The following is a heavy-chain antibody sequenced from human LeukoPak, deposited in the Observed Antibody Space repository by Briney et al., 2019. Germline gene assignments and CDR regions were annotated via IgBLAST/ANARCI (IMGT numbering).Heavy chain of an antibody. CDR2: ISSSSPYI. CDR3: ARDEYSYGDY. J-gene: IGHJ4*02. CDR1: GFTFSDYS. D-gene: IGHD5-18*01. V-gene: IGHV3-21*01. Sequence: GGSLRLSCAASGFTFSDYSMNWVRQAPGKGLEWVASISSSSPYIYYTDSVKGRFTISRDNAKNSLYLQMNSLRAEDTAVYYCARDEYSYGDYWGQGTLVTVSS.